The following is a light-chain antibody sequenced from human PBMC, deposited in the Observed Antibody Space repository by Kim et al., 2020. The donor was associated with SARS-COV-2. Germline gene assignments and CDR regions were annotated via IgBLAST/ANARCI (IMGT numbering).Light chain of an antibody. CDR3: QSADSSGTYVV. J-gene: IGLJ2*01. CDR2: KDS. V-gene: IGLV3-25*03. CDR1: ALPKQY. Sequence: PGQTVRITCSGDALPKQYAYWYQQKPGQAPVLVIYKDSERPSGIPERFSGSSSGTTVTLTISGVQAEDEADYYCQSADSSGTYVVFGGGTQLTVL.